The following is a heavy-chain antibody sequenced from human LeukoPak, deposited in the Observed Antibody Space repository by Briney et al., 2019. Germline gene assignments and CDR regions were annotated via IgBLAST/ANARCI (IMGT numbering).Heavy chain of an antibody. D-gene: IGHD2-15*01. CDR1: GFTFSNYA. CDR2: ISGDGGST. CDR3: ARGLRVDAIGIEY. V-gene: IGHV3-23*01. J-gene: IGHJ4*02. Sequence: PGRSLRLSCAASGFTFSNYAMSWVRQAPGKGLECVSVISGDGGSTYYADSVRGRFTISRDISKNTLYLQMNSLRAEDTAVYYCARGLRVDAIGIEYWGQGTLVTVSS.